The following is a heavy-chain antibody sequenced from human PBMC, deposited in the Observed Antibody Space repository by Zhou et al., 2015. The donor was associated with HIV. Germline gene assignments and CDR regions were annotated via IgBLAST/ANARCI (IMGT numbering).Heavy chain of an antibody. J-gene: IGHJ3*02. CDR1: GGTFSSYT. Sequence: QVQLVQSGAEVKKPGSSVKVSCKASGGTFSSYTISWVRQAPGQGLEWMGRIIPILGIANYAQKFQGRVTITADKSTSTAYMELSSLRSEDTAVYYCARDRAQDVEMATIQNPDAFDIWGQGTMVTVSS. D-gene: IGHD5-24*01. V-gene: IGHV1-69*08. CDR2: IIPILGIA. CDR3: ARDRAQDVEMATIQNPDAFDI.